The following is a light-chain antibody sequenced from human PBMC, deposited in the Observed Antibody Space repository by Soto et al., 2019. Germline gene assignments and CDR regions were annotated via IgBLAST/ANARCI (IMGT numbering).Light chain of an antibody. CDR3: QQYGSSPPWT. V-gene: IGKV3-20*01. Sequence: EIVLTQSPGTLSLSPGERATLSCRASQSVSSSYLAWYQQKPGQAPRLLIYGASSRATGIPDRFSGSGSGTDFTLTISRLEPEEFAVYYCQQYGSSPPWTFGQGTKVESK. CDR2: GAS. J-gene: IGKJ1*01. CDR1: QSVSSSY.